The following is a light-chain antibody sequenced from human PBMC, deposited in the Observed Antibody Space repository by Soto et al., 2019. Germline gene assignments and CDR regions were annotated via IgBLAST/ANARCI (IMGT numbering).Light chain of an antibody. Sequence: IVLTQSPGTLSLSPGERATLSCRASQSVSSRLSAWYQQKPGQAPRLLICGASSGATVIPDRFSGSGSGTDFTLTISRLEPEDFAVYCCQQYGSSPETFGQGTKVEIK. CDR2: GAS. CDR1: QSVSSRL. J-gene: IGKJ1*01. V-gene: IGKV3-20*01. CDR3: QQYGSSPET.